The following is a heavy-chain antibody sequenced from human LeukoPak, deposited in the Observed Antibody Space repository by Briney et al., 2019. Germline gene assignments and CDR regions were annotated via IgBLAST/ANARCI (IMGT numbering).Heavy chain of an antibody. CDR1: GYSISSGYY. Sequence: SETLSLXCAVSGYSISSGYYWGWIQQPPGKGLEWIGSIYHSGSTYYNPSLKSRVTLSVDTSKNQFSLKLSSVTAADTAVYYCARLEAYCGGDCYSGFDYWGQGTLVTVSS. D-gene: IGHD2-21*01. CDR3: ARLEAYCGGDCYSGFDY. J-gene: IGHJ4*02. V-gene: IGHV4-38-2*01. CDR2: IYHSGST.